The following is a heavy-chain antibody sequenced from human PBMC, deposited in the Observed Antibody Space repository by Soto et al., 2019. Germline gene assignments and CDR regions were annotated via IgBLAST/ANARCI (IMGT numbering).Heavy chain of an antibody. D-gene: IGHD3-9*01. V-gene: IGHV3-66*01. CDR3: ARSDWLLSLGWFDP. Sequence: GGSLRLSCAASGFTVSSNYMSWVRQAPGKGLEWVSVIYSGGSTYYADSVKGRFTISRDNSKNTLYLQMNSLRAEDTAVYYCARSDWLLSLGWFDPWGQGTLVTVSS. CDR2: IYSGGST. CDR1: GFTVSSNY. J-gene: IGHJ5*02.